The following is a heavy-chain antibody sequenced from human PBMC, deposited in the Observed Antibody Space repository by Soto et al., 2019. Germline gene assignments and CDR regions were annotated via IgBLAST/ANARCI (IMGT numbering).Heavy chain of an antibody. J-gene: IGHJ4*02. CDR1: GGSIRSYC. CDR2: ICYSGTT. V-gene: IGHV4-59*01. D-gene: IGHD3-3*01. Sequence: PSETLSLTCTVSGGSIRSYCWTWIRQPPGEGLEWIGCICYSGTTNYNPSLKSRVTISVDTSKNQFSLKLSSVTAADTAVYYCARGTVLRFLEWSRRNYYFDYWGQGTLVTVSS. CDR3: ARGTVLRFLEWSRRNYYFDY.